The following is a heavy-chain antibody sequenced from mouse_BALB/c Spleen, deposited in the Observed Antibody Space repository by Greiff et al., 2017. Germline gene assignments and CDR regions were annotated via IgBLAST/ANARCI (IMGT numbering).Heavy chain of an antibody. V-gene: IGHV7-3*02. D-gene: IGHD2-4*01. CDR3: ARDGDYDEMDY. CDR1: GFTFTDYY. J-gene: IGHJ4*01. Sequence: EVQRVESGGGLVQPGGSLRLSCAPSGFTFTDYYMSWVRQPPGKALEWLGFIRNKANGYTTEYSASVKGRFTISRDNSQSILYLQMNTLRAEDSATYYCARDGDYDEMDYWGQGTSVTVSS. CDR2: IRNKANGYTT.